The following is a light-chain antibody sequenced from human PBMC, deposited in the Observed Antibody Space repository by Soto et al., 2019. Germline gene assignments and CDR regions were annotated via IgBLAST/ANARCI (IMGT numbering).Light chain of an antibody. V-gene: IGKV3-15*01. CDR1: RSISNN. CDR2: GAS. Sequence: EIEMTQSPATLSVSLGERVTLSCRASRSISNNLAWYQQKPGQAPRLLIYGASTRATGIPARFSGSGSGTDFTLTITSLEPEDFAVYFCHQRYNWPRVTFGQGTQLEIK. J-gene: IGKJ5*01. CDR3: HQRYNWPRVT.